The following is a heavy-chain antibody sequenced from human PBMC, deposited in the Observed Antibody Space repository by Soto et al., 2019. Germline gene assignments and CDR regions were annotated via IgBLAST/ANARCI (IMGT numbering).Heavy chain of an antibody. J-gene: IGHJ4*02. Sequence: LRLSCAASGFSFSRSWMTWVRQAPGKGLEWVANINKDESQKYYVDSVKGRFTISRDNAKNSLSLQMNSLRADDTAVYYCASDLYYFDSWGQGTLVTVSS. CDR2: INKDESQK. V-gene: IGHV3-7*01. CDR3: ASDLYYFDS. CDR1: GFSFSRSW.